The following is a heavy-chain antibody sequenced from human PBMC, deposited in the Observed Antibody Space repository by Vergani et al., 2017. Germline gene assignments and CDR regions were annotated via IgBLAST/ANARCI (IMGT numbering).Heavy chain of an antibody. V-gene: IGHV3-9*01. CDR2: INWNSDSI. CDR1: GFTFDDYA. D-gene: IGHD6-13*01. Sequence: EVQLVESGGGLVQPGRSLRLSCAASGFTFDDYAMHWVRQAPGKGLEWVSGINWNSDSIAYADSLKGRFTIARDNAKNSLYLQMNSLRAEDTALYYCVKDIAASGNYWYFDLWGHGTLVTVSS. CDR3: VKDIAASGNYWYFDL. J-gene: IGHJ2*01.